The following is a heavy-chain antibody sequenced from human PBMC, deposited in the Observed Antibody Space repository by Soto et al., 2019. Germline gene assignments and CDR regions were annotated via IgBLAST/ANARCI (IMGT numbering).Heavy chain of an antibody. CDR3: ARADSSWYWDY. D-gene: IGHD3-22*01. CDR2: IYYSGST. J-gene: IGHJ4*02. CDR1: GDSVSSRGFY. V-gene: IGHV4-31*03. Sequence: QVQLQESGPGLVKPSQTLSLTCTVSGDSVSSRGFYWTWIRQHPEEGLEWIEYIYYSGSTYYNPSLKSRVTISSDRSKNQFSLKLDSVTAADTAVYYCARADSSWYWDYWGQGTLVTVSS.